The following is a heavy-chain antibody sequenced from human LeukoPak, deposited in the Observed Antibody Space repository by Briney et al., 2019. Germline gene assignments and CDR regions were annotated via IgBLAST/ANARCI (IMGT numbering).Heavy chain of an antibody. CDR3: ARDVTTNWGTDWYFDL. J-gene: IGHJ2*01. V-gene: IGHV1-69*04. Sequence: SVKVSCKASGGTFSSYTISWVRQAPGQGLESMGRIIPILGIANYAQKFQGRVTITADKSTSTAYMELSSLRSEDTAVYYCARDVTTNWGTDWYFDLWGRGTLVTVSS. D-gene: IGHD7-27*01. CDR2: IIPILGIA. CDR1: GGTFSSYT.